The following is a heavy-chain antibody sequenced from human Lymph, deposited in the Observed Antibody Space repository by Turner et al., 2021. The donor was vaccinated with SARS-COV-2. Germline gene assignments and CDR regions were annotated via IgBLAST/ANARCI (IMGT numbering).Heavy chain of an antibody. V-gene: IGHV5-51*01. D-gene: IGHD5-12*01. Sequence: EVQLVQSGPEVTKPGESQTVACQSSGYSFPTFWIGWVRQMPGKGLEWMWIISPSDSDTRYSPAFQGKVTISADKSISTAYLQWSSLKASDTAMYYCARLPIARGYSGYDFYYFDYWGQGTLVTVSS. CDR3: ARLPIARGYSGYDFYYFDY. CDR1: GYSFPTFW. CDR2: ISPSDSDT. J-gene: IGHJ4*02.